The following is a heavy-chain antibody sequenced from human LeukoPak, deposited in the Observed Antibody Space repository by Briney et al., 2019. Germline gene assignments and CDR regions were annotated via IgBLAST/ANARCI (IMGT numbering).Heavy chain of an antibody. CDR3: AKGREDIVVVPAALDY. V-gene: IGHV3-23*01. D-gene: IGHD2-2*01. J-gene: IGHJ4*02. CDR1: AFTLSSNA. CDR2: ISGSGGST. Sequence: PGGSLRLSCAASAFTLSSNAMSWVRQAPGNGLDLFSPISGSGGSTYYADSVKGRFTISRDNSKNTLYLQMNSLRAEDTAVYYCAKGREDIVVVPAALDYWGQGTLVTVSS.